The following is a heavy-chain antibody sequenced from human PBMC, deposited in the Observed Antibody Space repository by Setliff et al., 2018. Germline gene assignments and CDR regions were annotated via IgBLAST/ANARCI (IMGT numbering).Heavy chain of an antibody. CDR3: ARDLSTTVMTRSWYYFDY. Sequence: ASVKVSCKASGYTFATYGISWVRQAPGQGLEWMGWISPYNRNTNYAQNFQGRVTMTTDTSTSTAYMELRSLRSDDTAMYYCARDLSTTVMTRSWYYFDYWGQGTLVTVSS. CDR2: ISPYNRNT. CDR1: GYTFATYG. D-gene: IGHD4-17*01. J-gene: IGHJ4*02. V-gene: IGHV1-18*01.